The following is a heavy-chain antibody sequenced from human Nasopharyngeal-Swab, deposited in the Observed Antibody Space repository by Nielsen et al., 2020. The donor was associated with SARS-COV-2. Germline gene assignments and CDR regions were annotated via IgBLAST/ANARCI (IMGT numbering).Heavy chain of an antibody. CDR3: ARHLRRGGDSGGDWFDP. D-gene: IGHD2-21*01. CDR2: IYPGDSGT. J-gene: IGHJ5*02. Sequence: GGSLRLSCKGSGYSFTSYWIGWVRQMPGKGLEWMGIIYPGDSGTRYSPSFQGQVTISADKSISTAYLQWSSLKASDTAMYYCARHLRRGGDSGGDWFDPWGQGTLVTVSS. CDR1: GYSFTSYW. V-gene: IGHV5-51*01.